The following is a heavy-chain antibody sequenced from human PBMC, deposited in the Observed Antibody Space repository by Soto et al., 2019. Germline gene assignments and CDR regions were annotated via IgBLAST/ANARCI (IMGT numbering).Heavy chain of an antibody. J-gene: IGHJ3*02. V-gene: IGHV4-59*01. CDR3: ARHIPTNSSGWYWRGYDAFDI. Sequence: PSETLSLTCTVSGGSISGYYWSWIRQPPGKGLEWIGYIYYSGSTNYNPSLKSRVTISVDTSKNQFSLKLSSVTAADTAVYYCARHIPTNSSGWYWRGYDAFDIWGQGTMVTVSS. CDR1: GGSISGYY. D-gene: IGHD6-19*01. CDR2: IYYSGST.